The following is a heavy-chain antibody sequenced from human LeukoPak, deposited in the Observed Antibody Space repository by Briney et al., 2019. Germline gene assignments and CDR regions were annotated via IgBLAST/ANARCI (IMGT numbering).Heavy chain of an antibody. V-gene: IGHV4-59*12. J-gene: IGHJ6*02. CDR2: IYYSGST. D-gene: IGHD6-13*01. CDR1: GGSISSYY. CDR3: ASTPDFGSSWPLGYYGMDV. Sequence: SSETLSLTCTVSGGSISSYYWSWIRQPPGKGLEWIGYIYYSGSTNYSPSLKSRVTISVDTSKNQFSLQLNSVTPEDTAVYYCASTPDFGSSWPLGYYGMDVWGQGTTVTVSS.